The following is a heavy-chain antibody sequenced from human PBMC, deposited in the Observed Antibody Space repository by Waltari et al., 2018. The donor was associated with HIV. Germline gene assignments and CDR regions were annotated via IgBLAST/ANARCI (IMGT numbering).Heavy chain of an antibody. D-gene: IGHD6-19*01. J-gene: IGHJ4*02. CDR2: MYYSGST. CDR3: ARHTWQWPYFDY. Sequence: QVQLQESGPGLVQPSETLSLTCTVSGGSISNYYWSWIRQSPGKGLEWIGYMYYSGSTNYNPSLKSRVTISLDTSNNRFSLKLSSVTAADTAVYYCARHTWQWPYFDYWGQGTLVTVSS. CDR1: GGSISNYY. V-gene: IGHV4-59*08.